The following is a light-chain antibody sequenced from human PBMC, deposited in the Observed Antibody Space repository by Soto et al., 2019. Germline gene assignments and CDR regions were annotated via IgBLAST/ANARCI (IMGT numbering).Light chain of an antibody. CDR1: QSISSW. V-gene: IGKV1-5*03. CDR3: QQYNSYWT. Sequence: DILMTQSPSTLSASVGDRVTSACRASQSISSWVAWYQQKPGKDPKLLIYKASSLESGVPSRFSGSGSGTEFTLTISSLQPDDFATYYCQQYNSYWTFGQGTKVEIK. CDR2: KAS. J-gene: IGKJ1*01.